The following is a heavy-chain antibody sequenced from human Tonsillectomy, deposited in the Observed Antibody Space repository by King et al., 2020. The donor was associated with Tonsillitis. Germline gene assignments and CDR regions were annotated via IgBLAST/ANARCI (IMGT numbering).Heavy chain of an antibody. D-gene: IGHD3-22*01. CDR3: ARGKGYYDSSGYKL. CDR1: GGSFSGYY. CDR2: INHSGST. Sequence: VQLQQWGAGLLKPSETLSLTCAVYGGSFSGYYWSWIRQPPGKGLEWIWEINHSGSTNYNPSLKSRVTISVDTSKNHFSLKLSSVTAADTAVYYCARGKGYYDSSGYKLWGQGTLVTVSS. V-gene: IGHV4-34*01. J-gene: IGHJ4*02.